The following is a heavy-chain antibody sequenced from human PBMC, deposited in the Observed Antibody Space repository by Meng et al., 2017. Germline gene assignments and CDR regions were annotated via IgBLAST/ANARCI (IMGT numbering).Heavy chain of an antibody. CDR3: ARDEDISAAGKLFGDY. CDR1: GYKFPDYY. V-gene: IGHV1-2*06. Sequence: VRLGQSGREVKEAGASVKVYSKPSGYKFPDYYIHWVRRAPGQGLEWMGRINPKSGDTHYAQKFQARVTMTGDTSISTAYMELSGLRSDDTAMYYCARDEDISAAGKLFGDYWGQGTLVTVSS. D-gene: IGHD6-25*01. J-gene: IGHJ4*02. CDR2: INPKSGDT.